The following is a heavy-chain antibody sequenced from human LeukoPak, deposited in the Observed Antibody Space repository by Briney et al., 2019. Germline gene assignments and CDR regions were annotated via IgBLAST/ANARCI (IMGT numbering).Heavy chain of an antibody. CDR3: ARDRRGIAVAGRPRWFDP. J-gene: IGHJ5*02. Sequence: GASVKVSCKASGYTFTGYYMHWVRQAPGQGLEWMGWINPNSGGTNYAQKFRGWVTMTRDTSISTAYMELSRLRSDDTAVYYCARDRRGIAVAGRPRWFDPWGQGTLVTVSS. CDR1: GYTFTGYY. CDR2: INPNSGGT. D-gene: IGHD6-19*01. V-gene: IGHV1-2*04.